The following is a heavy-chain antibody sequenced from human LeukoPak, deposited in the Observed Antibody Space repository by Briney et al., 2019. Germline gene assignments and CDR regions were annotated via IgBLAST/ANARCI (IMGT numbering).Heavy chain of an antibody. CDR3: ARAGGYSYGDAFDI. Sequence: ASVKVSCKASGYTFTGYYMHWVRQAPGQGLEWMGWINPNSGSTNYAQKFQGWVTMTRDTSISTAYMELSRLRSDDTAVYYCARAGGYSYGDAFDIWGQGTMVTVSS. D-gene: IGHD5-18*01. CDR1: GYTFTGYY. J-gene: IGHJ3*02. V-gene: IGHV1-2*04. CDR2: INPNSGST.